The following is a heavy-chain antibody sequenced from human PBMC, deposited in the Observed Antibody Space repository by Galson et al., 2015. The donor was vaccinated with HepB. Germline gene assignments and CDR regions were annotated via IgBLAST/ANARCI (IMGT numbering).Heavy chain of an antibody. CDR1: GYSFTSYW. Sequence: QSGAEVKKPGESLRTSCKGSGYSFTSYWISWVRQMPGKGLEWMGRIDPSDSYTNYSPSFQGHVTISADKSISTAYLQWSSLKASDTAMYYCARQESRLRFSEEDAFDIWGQGTMVTVSS. D-gene: IGHD3-3*01. J-gene: IGHJ3*02. CDR2: IDPSDSYT. V-gene: IGHV5-10-1*01. CDR3: ARQESRLRFSEEDAFDI.